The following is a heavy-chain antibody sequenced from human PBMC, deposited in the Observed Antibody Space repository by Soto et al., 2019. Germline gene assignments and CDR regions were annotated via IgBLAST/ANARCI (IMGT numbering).Heavy chain of an antibody. J-gene: IGHJ6*02. Sequence: QVQLVESGGGVVQPGRSLRLSCAASGFTFSSYAMHWVRQAPGKGLEWVAVISYDGSNKYYADSVKGRFTSSRDNSKHTLYLQMNSLRADHTSVYYCASSMTRDHYYGMDVWGQGTTVTXSS. V-gene: IGHV3-30-3*01. CDR2: ISYDGSNK. CDR1: GFTFSSYA. CDR3: ASSMTRDHYYGMDV.